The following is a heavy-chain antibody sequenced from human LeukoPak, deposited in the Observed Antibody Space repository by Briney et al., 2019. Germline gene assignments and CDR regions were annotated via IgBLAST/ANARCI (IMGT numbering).Heavy chain of an antibody. D-gene: IGHD4-23*01. V-gene: IGHV4-39*07. CDR2: IYYSGST. CDR1: GGSISSSSYY. CDR3: ARDRDYGGIFDY. Sequence: PSETLSLTCTVSGGSISSSSYYWGWIRQPPGKGLEWIGSIYYSGSTYYNPSLKSRVTISVDTSKNQFSLKLSSVTAADTAVYYCARDRDYGGIFDYWGQGTLVTVSS. J-gene: IGHJ4*02.